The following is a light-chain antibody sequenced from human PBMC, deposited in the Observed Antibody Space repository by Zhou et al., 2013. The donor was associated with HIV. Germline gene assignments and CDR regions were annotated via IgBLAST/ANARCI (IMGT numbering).Light chain of an antibody. CDR2: AAS. V-gene: IGKV1-16*02. J-gene: IGKJ2*01. CDR3: QQANRFPQT. Sequence: DIQLTQSPSSLSASVGDRVSITCRASQGIHNYVAWYQQKPGKAPKSLIYAASTLQSGVPSKFSGTGFGTDFTLTINRLHPEDFATYYCQQANRFPQTFGQGTKVEIK. CDR1: QGIHNY.